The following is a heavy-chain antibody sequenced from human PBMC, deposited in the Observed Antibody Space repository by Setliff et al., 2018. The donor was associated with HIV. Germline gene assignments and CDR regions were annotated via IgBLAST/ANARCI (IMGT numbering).Heavy chain of an antibody. V-gene: IGHV1-46*01. Sequence: EASVKVSCKASGNTVTRYSMHWVRQAPGQGLEWMGIIDPSGGSTNYAQKFRGRVTMTRDTFTSTVYMELSSLRSEDTAVYYCARDLDSAYDKTLDYWGQGTLVTVSS. J-gene: IGHJ4*02. D-gene: IGHD5-12*01. CDR1: GNTVTRYS. CDR3: ARDLDSAYDKTLDY. CDR2: IDPSGGST.